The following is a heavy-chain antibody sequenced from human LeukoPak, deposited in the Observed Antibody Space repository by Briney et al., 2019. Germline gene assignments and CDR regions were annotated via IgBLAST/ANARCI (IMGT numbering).Heavy chain of an antibody. V-gene: IGHV6-1*01. J-gene: IGHJ2*01. Sequence: SQTLSLTCAISGDNVSSNSTTWNWIRQSPSRGLEWLGRTYYRSKWYNDYAVSVKSRITINPDTSKNQFSLQLNSVTPEDTAVYYCARASGTEYDFWSGYRHAYWYFDLWGRGTLVTVSS. CDR1: GDNVSSNSTT. CDR3: ARASGTEYDFWSGYRHAYWYFDL. D-gene: IGHD3-3*01. CDR2: TYYRSKWYN.